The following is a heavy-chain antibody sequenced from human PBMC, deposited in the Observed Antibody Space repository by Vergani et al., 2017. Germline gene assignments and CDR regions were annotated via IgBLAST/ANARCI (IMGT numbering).Heavy chain of an antibody. CDR2: IYYSGST. CDR1: GGSISSGDYY. D-gene: IGHD2-15*01. V-gene: IGHV4-30-4*08. Sequence: QVQLQESGPGLVKPSQTLSLTCTVSGGSISSGDYYWSWIRQPPGKGLEWIGYIYYSGSTYYNPSLKSRVTIAVDTSKNQFSLKLSSVTAADTAVYYCARLFLGAAAAFDYWGQGTLVTVSS. J-gene: IGHJ4*02. CDR3: ARLFLGAAAAFDY.